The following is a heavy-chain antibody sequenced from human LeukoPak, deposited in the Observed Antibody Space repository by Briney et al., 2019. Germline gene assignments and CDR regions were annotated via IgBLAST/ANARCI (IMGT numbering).Heavy chain of an antibody. CDR2: IKQDGSEK. CDR1: GFTFSSYW. Sequence: GGSLRLSCAASGFTFSSYWMSWVRQAPGKGLEWVANIKQDGSEKYYVDSVKGRFTISRDNAKNSLYLQMNSLRAEDTAVYYCARRSIVVVPAATYDYFDYWGQGTLVTVSS. V-gene: IGHV3-7*01. D-gene: IGHD2-2*01. CDR3: ARRSIVVVPAATYDYFDY. J-gene: IGHJ4*02.